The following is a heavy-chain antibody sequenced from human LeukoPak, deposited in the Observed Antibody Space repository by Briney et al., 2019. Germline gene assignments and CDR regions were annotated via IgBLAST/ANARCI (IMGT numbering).Heavy chain of an antibody. CDR2: IYYSGST. CDR1: GGSISSGSISSYY. J-gene: IGHJ3*02. CDR3: ARVGDYYDTTQYAFDI. Sequence: SEALSLTCTVSGGSISSGSISSYYWRWIRQPPGKGLGWIGYIYYSGSTYYNPSRKSRVTISVDTSKNQFSLKLSSVTAADTAVYYCARVGDYYDTTQYAFDIWGQGTMVTVSS. D-gene: IGHD3-22*01. V-gene: IGHV4-61*01.